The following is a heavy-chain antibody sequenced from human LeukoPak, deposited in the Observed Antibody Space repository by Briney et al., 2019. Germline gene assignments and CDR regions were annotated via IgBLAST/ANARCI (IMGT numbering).Heavy chain of an antibody. V-gene: IGHV4-59*08. D-gene: IGHD6-19*01. CDR1: GGSISGYY. CDR2: ISYSGST. J-gene: IGHJ4*02. Sequence: SETLSLPCTVSGGSISGYYWSWIRQPPGKGLECIGYISYSGSTYYNTSLKSRLTISVDTSKNQFSLKLNSVTAADTAVCYCARLIAVAGTLSFFDYWGQGILVTVSS. CDR3: ARLIAVAGTLSFFDY.